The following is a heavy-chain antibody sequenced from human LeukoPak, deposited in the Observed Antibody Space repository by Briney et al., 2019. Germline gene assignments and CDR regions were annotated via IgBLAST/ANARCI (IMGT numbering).Heavy chain of an antibody. CDR1: GGSISSYY. Sequence: PSETLSLTCTVSGGSISSYYWSWIRQPPGKGLEWIGYIYYSGSTNYNPSLKSRVTISVDTSKNQFSLKLSSVTAADTAVYYCARATIVGATRFRYFDYWGQGTLVTVSS. J-gene: IGHJ4*02. V-gene: IGHV4-59*08. CDR2: IYYSGST. D-gene: IGHD1-26*01. CDR3: ARATIVGATRFRYFDY.